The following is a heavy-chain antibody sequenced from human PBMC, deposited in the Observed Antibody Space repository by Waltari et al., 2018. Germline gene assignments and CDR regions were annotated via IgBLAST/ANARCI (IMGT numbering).Heavy chain of an antibody. J-gene: IGHJ4*02. CDR1: VGSISSSSSY. D-gene: IGHD1-26*01. CDR3: ASPRAGANGGFDY. CDR2: IYYSGST. Sequence: QLQLQESGPGLVKPSETLSLTCTVPVGSISSSSSYWGWIRQPPGKGLEWIGSIYYSGSTYYNPALKSRVTISVDTSKNQFSLKLSSVTAADTAVYYCASPRAGANGGFDYWGQGTLVTVSS. V-gene: IGHV4-39*01.